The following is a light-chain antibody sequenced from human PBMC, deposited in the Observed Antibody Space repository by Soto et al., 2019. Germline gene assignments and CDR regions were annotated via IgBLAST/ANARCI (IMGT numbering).Light chain of an antibody. J-gene: IGKJ4*01. CDR3: QKYNTAHLT. V-gene: IGKV1-27*01. Sequence: DVQMTQSPSSLSAFVGDRVTITCRASQGIAPYLAWFQQKPGKVPKLLIYATSTLQSGVPSRFSGSGSGTDFPLTISSLPPEDVATYYCQKYNTAHLTFGGGTKVEIK. CDR1: QGIAPY. CDR2: ATS.